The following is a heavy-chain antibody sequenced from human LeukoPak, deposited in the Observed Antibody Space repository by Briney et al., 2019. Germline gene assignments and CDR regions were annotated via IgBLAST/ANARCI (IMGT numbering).Heavy chain of an antibody. D-gene: IGHD1-26*01. Sequence: GGSLRLSFAASGFTASSSPIKWGRQAPGRGLEWVSVIYSGGNTFYADSVKGRFTISRHNSENTLYLRMNSLSADDTAVYYCLRLMWSCWFYRWGQGTLVTVFS. CDR1: GFTASSSP. J-gene: IGHJ5*02. CDR2: IYSGGNT. V-gene: IGHV3-53*04. CDR3: LRLMWSCWFYR.